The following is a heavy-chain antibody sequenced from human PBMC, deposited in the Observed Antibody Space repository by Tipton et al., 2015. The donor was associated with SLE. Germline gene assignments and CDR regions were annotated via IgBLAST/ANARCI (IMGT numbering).Heavy chain of an antibody. V-gene: IGHV4-59*01. CDR2: IYYSGIT. Sequence: LRLSCTVSSDSMSSYYWSWIRQPPGKGLEWIGYIYYSGITSYNPSLKSRVTISVDTSKNQFSLKLSSVTAADTAVYYCARGPRKLVPGSYYYYMDVWGKGTTVTVSS. D-gene: IGHD6-6*01. J-gene: IGHJ6*03. CDR1: SDSMSSYY. CDR3: ARGPRKLVPGSYYYYMDV.